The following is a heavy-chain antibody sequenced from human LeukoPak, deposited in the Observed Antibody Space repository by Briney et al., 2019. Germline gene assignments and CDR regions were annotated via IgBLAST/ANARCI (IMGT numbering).Heavy chain of an antibody. D-gene: IGHD2-2*01. V-gene: IGHV3-7*01. CDR3: ARAQSGHCSSTSCYDYGMDV. J-gene: IGHJ6*02. Sequence: GGSLRLSCAASTFTSCNYWMSRVRQAPGKGLEWVANINQNGSEKYYADSVKGRFTFSRDNAKNSLYLQMNCLRAEDTAVYYCARAQSGHCSSTSCYDYGMDVWGQGTTVTVSS. CDR2: INQNGSEK. CDR1: TFTSCNYW.